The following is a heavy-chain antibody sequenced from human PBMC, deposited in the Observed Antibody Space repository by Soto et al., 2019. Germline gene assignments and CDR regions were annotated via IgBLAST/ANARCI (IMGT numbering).Heavy chain of an antibody. CDR1: AGSVSSDIYY. Sequence: SETLSLTCTVSAGSVSSDIYYWSWIRLPPGKGLEWIGYIYYSGSTKYSPSLKSRVTISVDTSKNQFSLKLSSVTAADTAVYYCASSSLHIEVVTAHDAFDIWGQGTMVT. CDR2: IYYSGST. CDR3: ASSSLHIEVVTAHDAFDI. V-gene: IGHV4-61*01. D-gene: IGHD2-21*02. J-gene: IGHJ3*02.